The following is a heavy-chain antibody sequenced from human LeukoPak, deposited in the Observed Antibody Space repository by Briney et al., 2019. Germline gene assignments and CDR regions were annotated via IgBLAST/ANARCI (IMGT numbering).Heavy chain of an antibody. Sequence: SVKVSCKASGGTFSSYAISWVRQAPGQGLEWMGRIIPIFGTANYARKFQGRVTITTDESTSTAYMELSSLRSEDTAVYYCARGGASDDAFDIWGQGTMVTVSS. D-gene: IGHD4/OR15-4a*01. CDR2: IIPIFGTA. J-gene: IGHJ3*02. V-gene: IGHV1-69*05. CDR1: GGTFSSYA. CDR3: ARGGASDDAFDI.